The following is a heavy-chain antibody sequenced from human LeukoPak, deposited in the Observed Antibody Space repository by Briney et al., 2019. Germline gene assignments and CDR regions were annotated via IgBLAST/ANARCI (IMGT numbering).Heavy chain of an antibody. D-gene: IGHD5-18*01. Sequence: PGGSLRLSCAASGFTFSSYWMSWVRQAPGKGLEWVANIKQDGSEKYYVDSVKGRFTISRDNAKNSLYLQMNSLRAEDTAVYYCARDGNTAPRGTGWVHWYFDLWGRGTLVTVSS. V-gene: IGHV3-7*01. CDR3: ARDGNTAPRGTGWVHWYFDL. CDR1: GFTFSSYW. CDR2: IKQDGSEK. J-gene: IGHJ2*01.